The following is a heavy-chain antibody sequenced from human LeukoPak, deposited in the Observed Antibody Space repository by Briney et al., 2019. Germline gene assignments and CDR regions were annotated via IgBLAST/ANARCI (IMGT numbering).Heavy chain of an antibody. D-gene: IGHD3-3*01. CDR1: GGSISSYY. CDR2: IYYSGST. V-gene: IGHV4-59*08. Sequence: SETLSLTCTVSGGSISSYYWSWIRQPPGKGLEWIGYIYYSGSTNYNPSLKSRVTISVDTSKNQFSLKLSSVTAADTAVYYCARHSHDGYFDYWGQGTLVTVSS. CDR3: ARHSHDGYFDY. J-gene: IGHJ4*02.